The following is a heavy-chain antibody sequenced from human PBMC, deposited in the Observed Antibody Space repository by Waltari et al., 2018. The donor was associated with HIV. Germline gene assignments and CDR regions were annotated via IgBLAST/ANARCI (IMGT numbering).Heavy chain of an antibody. CDR1: GGTFSSYA. CDR3: SRMNEVAVAGTGFDAFDI. V-gene: IGHV1-69*01. D-gene: IGHD6-19*01. CDR2: FIPIFGTS. J-gene: IGHJ3*02. Sequence: QVQLVQSGAEVKKPGSSVKVSCKASGGTFSSYAISWVRQAPGQGLEWLGGFIPIFGTSNYAQNFQGRVTITADESTSTAYMELSSLRSEDTAVYYCSRMNEVAVAGTGFDAFDIWGQGTKVTVSS.